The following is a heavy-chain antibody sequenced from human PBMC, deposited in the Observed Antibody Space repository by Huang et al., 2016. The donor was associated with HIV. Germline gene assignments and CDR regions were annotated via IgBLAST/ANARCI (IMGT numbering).Heavy chain of an antibody. V-gene: IGHV4-34*06. J-gene: IGHJ6*03. Sequence: QVQLQQWGAGLLKPSEALSLTCAVYGGSFSYYYWSWIRQLPEKGLEWIGHINHGGSTNYNPSLKSRVTTSVETSKNQFSLRLGSGGPHYYFYYMDVWGKGTTVTVSS. CDR3: V. D-gene: IGHD3-16*01. CDR1: GGSFSYYY. CDR2: INHGGST.